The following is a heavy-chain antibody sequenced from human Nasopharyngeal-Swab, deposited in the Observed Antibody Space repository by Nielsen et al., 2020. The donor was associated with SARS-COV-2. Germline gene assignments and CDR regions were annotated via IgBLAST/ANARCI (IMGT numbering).Heavy chain of an antibody. Sequence: GSLRLSCTVSGGSISSSNYYWSWIRQSPGKGLECIGEINHSGSTNYNPSLKSRVTISVDTSKTQFSLKLSSVTAADTAVYYCARGSTMNGYYGMDVWGQGTTVTVSS. CDR1: GGSISSSNYY. J-gene: IGHJ6*02. V-gene: IGHV4-39*07. CDR3: ARGSTMNGYYGMDV. CDR2: INHSGST. D-gene: IGHD3-22*01.